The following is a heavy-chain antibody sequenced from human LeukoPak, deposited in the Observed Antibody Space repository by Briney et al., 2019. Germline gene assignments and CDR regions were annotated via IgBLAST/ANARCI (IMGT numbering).Heavy chain of an antibody. CDR2: IYHSGST. V-gene: IGHV4-38-2*01. D-gene: IGHD6-13*01. CDR3: ATPSTGIAAAGHGVFDY. J-gene: IGHJ4*02. CDR1: GYSISSGYY. Sequence: SETLSLTCAVSGYSISSGYYWGWIRQSPGKGLEWIGSIYHSGSTYYNPSLKSRVTISVDTSKKQFSLKLSSVTAAATAVYYCATPSTGIAAAGHGVFDYWGQGTLVTVSS.